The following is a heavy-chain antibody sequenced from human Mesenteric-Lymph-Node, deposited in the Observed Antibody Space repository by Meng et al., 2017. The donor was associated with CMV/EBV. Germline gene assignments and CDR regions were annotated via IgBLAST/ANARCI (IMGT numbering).Heavy chain of an antibody. Sequence: GESLKISCAASGFTFSNYWMTWVRQAPGKGLEWVANMRQAGNEKYYVDSVKGRFTISNDNADNSLFLQMNSLTVDDTGVYYCTRDTIASGDWPGMDVWGQGTTVTVSS. CDR2: MRQAGNEK. D-gene: IGHD2-21*02. V-gene: IGHV3-7*01. J-gene: IGHJ6*02. CDR1: GFTFSNYW. CDR3: TRDTIASGDWPGMDV.